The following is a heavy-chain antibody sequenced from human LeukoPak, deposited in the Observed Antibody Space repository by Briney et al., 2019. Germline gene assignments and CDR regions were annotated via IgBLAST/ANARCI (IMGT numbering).Heavy chain of an antibody. V-gene: IGHV4-34*12. J-gene: IGHJ4*02. Sequence: SKTLSLTCTVYGGSFSGYYWTWIRQPPGKGLEWIGEIVQSGRTNYSPSLESRLTLSVDTSKNQFSLKLSSVTAADTAVYYCARGSVLMGYASFDYWGQGALVTVSS. CDR1: GGSFSGYY. CDR2: IVQSGRT. CDR3: ARGSVLMGYASFDY. D-gene: IGHD2-8*01.